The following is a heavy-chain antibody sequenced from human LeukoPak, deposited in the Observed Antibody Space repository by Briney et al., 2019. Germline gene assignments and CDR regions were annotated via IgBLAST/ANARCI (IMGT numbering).Heavy chain of an antibody. CDR2: IYYSGST. CDR1: GGSISSSSYY. CDR3: ASHLLLWFGESLGPDPDY. V-gene: IGHV4-39*01. D-gene: IGHD3-10*01. Sequence: KASETLSLTCTASGGSISSSSYYWGWIRQPPGKGLEWIGSIYYSGSTYYNPSLKSRVTISVDTSKSQFSLKLSSVTAADTAVYYCASHLLLWFGESLGPDPDYWGQGTLVTVSS. J-gene: IGHJ4*02.